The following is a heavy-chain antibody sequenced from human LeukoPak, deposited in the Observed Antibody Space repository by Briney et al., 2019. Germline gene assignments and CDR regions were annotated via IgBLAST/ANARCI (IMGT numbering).Heavy chain of an antibody. CDR3: ARHPIERSLGGVPDWFDP. V-gene: IGHV4-4*07. J-gene: IGHJ5*02. D-gene: IGHD3-3*01. Sequence: SETLSLTCTVSGGSISSYYWSWIRQPPGKGLEWIGLIHTSGSTNYNPSLQSRVTMSLDTSNSHFSLKLDSVTAADTAIYYCARHPIERSLGGVPDWFDPWGQGTLVTVSS. CDR2: IHTSGST. CDR1: GGSISSYY.